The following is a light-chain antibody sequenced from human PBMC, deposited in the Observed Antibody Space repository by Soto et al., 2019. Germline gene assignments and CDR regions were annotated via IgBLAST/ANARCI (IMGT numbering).Light chain of an antibody. CDR1: SSNVGAGRD. Sequence: QSVLTQPPSVSGAPGQRVTISCTGSSSNVGAGRDVHWYRQLPGAAPKFLISDSNNRASGVPDRFSVSKSGASASLAITGLRAEDEADYYCQSYDSSTVVFGGGTKVTVL. J-gene: IGLJ2*01. CDR3: QSYDSSTVV. V-gene: IGLV1-40*01. CDR2: DSN.